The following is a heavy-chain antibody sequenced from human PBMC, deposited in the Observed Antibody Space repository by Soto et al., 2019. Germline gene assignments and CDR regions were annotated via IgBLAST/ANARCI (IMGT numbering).Heavy chain of an antibody. CDR3: ARDGLASTLDY. J-gene: IGHJ4*02. D-gene: IGHD3-3*02. CDR2: ISSSSYI. V-gene: IGHV3-21*01. CDR1: GFTFSSYS. Sequence: PGGSLRLSCAASGFTFSSYSMNWVRQAPGKGLEWVSSISSSSYIYYADSVKGRFTISRDNAKNSLYLQMNSLRAEDTAVYYCARDGLASTLDYWGQGTLVTVSS.